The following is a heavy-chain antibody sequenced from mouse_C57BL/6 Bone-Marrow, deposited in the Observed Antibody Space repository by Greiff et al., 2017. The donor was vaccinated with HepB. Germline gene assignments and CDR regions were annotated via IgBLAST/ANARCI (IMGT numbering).Heavy chain of an antibody. CDR1: GYTFTSYW. Sequence: QVQLQQPGAELVKPGASVKLSCKASGYTFTSYWMHWVKQRPGRGLEWIGRIDPNSGGTKYNEKFKSKATLTVDKSSSTAYMQLSSLTSEDSAVYYCARWTTVVAEGWFFDVWGTGTTVTVSS. V-gene: IGHV1-72*01. D-gene: IGHD1-1*01. CDR3: ARWTTVVAEGWFFDV. J-gene: IGHJ1*03. CDR2: IDPNSGGT.